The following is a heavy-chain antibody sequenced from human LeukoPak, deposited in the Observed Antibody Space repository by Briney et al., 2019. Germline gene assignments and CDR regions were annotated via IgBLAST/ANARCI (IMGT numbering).Heavy chain of an antibody. CDR2: INHSGST. Sequence: SETLSLTCAVYGGSFSGYYWSWIRQPPGKGLEWIGEINHSGSTNYNPSLKSRVTISVDTSKNQFSLKLSSVTAADTAVYYCARHNKRTGDDAFDIWGQGTMVTVSS. J-gene: IGHJ3*02. CDR1: GGSFSGYY. D-gene: IGHD7-27*01. CDR3: ARHNKRTGDDAFDI. V-gene: IGHV4-34*01.